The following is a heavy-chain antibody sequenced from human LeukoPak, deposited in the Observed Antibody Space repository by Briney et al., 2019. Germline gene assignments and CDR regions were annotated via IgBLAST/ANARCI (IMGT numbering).Heavy chain of an antibody. CDR3: ASEQYSCSWHDY. D-gene: IGHD6-13*01. J-gene: IGHJ4*02. CDR1: GGSISSSSYY. CDR2: IYYSGST. Sequence: SETLSLTCTVSGGSISSSSYYWGWIRQPPGKGLEWIGSIYYSGSTYYNPSLKSRVTISVDTSKNQFSLKLSSVTAADTAVYYCASEQYSCSWHDYWGQGTLVTVSS. V-gene: IGHV4-39*01.